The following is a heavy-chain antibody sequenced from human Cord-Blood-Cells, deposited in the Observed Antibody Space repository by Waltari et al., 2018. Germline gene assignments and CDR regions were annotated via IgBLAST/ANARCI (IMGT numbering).Heavy chain of an antibody. J-gene: IGHJ4*02. Sequence: EVQLVESGGGLIQPGGSLRLSCAASGFTVSSNYMSWVRQAPGKGLEWVSVIDSGGSTYYADSVKGRFTISRDNSKNTLYLQMNSLRAEDTAVYYCARVKTMVRGVKGLDYWGQGTLVTVSS. CDR3: ARVKTMVRGVKGLDY. V-gene: IGHV3-53*01. CDR2: IDSGGST. CDR1: GFTVSSNY. D-gene: IGHD3-10*01.